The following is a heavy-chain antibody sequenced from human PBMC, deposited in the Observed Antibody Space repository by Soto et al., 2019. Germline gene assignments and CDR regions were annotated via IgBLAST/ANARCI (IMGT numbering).Heavy chain of an antibody. D-gene: IGHD1-26*01. CDR1: GFTFSGYG. CDR2: IWYDGSNK. J-gene: IGHJ6*02. Sequence: GGSLRRSCAASGFTFSGYGMHWVRQAPGKVLELVAVIWYDGSNKYYADSVKGRFTISRDNSKKTRYLQMNSLRAEDTAVYYCARGDRAGSYGIHYCYYGMDVWAQGTTVQVSS. CDR3: ARGDRAGSYGIHYCYYGMDV. V-gene: IGHV3-33*01.